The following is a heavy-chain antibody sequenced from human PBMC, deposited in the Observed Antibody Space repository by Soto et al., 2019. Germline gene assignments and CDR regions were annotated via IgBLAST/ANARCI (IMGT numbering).Heavy chain of an antibody. D-gene: IGHD6-6*01. V-gene: IGHV3-9*01. Sequence: EVQLVESGGGLVQPGRSLRLSCAASGFTFDDYAMHWVRQAPGKGLEWVSGISWNSGSIGYADSVKGRFTISRDNAKNSLYLQMNRLRAEDTALYYCAKDLGQLDPLYYYYGMDVWGQGTTVTVSS. CDR3: AKDLGQLDPLYYYYGMDV. CDR1: GFTFDDYA. CDR2: ISWNSGSI. J-gene: IGHJ6*02.